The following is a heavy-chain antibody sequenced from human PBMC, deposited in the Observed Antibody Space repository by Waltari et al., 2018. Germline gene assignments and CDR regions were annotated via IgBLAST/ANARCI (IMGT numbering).Heavy chain of an antibody. D-gene: IGHD3-3*01. CDR1: GYSFPTYW. V-gene: IGHV5-10-1*03. J-gene: IGHJ4*02. Sequence: EVHLVQSGAEVKKPGESLRISCKGSGYSFPTYWISWVCQMPGKVLEWMGKIDPKDSYPNYRPSFKGHVTISADKSISTAYLQWGSLKASDTAMYYCAIHPSSFWSGYYFDYWGQGTRVTVSS. CDR2: IDPKDSYP. CDR3: AIHPSSFWSGYYFDY.